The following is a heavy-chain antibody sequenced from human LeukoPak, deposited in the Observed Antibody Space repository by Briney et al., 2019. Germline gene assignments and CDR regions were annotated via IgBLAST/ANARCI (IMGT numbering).Heavy chain of an antibody. CDR1: GIYW. CDR2: INSDVSWT. V-gene: IGHV3-74*01. Sequence: GGSLRLSCAASGIYWMHWVRQAPGKGLVWVSHINSDVSWTSYADSVKGRFTISKDNAKNTVYLQMNNLRAEDTAVYYCVSFYETYWGRGTLVTVSS. D-gene: IGHD2/OR15-2a*01. J-gene: IGHJ4*02. CDR3: VSFYETY.